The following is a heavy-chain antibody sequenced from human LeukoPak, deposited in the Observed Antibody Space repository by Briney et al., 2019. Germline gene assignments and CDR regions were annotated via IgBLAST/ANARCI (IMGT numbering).Heavy chain of an antibody. V-gene: IGHV1-3*04. J-gene: IGHJ6*02. CDR2: INTGNGDT. D-gene: IGHD4-17*01. Sequence: ASVKVSCKASGYTFTSYPMHWVRQAPGQRLEWMGWINTGNGDTKYSQKFQGRVTITRDTSASTAYMELSSLRSEDTAVYYCARDPMMTTVKTYYYYGMDVWGQGTTVTVSS. CDR3: ARDPMMTTVKTYYYYGMDV. CDR1: GYTFTSYP.